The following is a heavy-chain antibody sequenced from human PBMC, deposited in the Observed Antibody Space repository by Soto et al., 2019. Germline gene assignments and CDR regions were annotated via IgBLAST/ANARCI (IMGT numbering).Heavy chain of an antibody. CDR2: IIPFIGTT. J-gene: IGHJ5*02. CDR1: GGTFSSYA. Sequence: GASVKVSCKASGGTFSSYAISWVRQAPGQGLEWMGGIIPFIGTTNYAQKFQGRVTITTDESTSTAYMELRSLRSDDTAVYYCARDVDCTNGVCYTAGATNWFDPWGQGTLVTVSS. D-gene: IGHD2-8*01. V-gene: IGHV1-69*05. CDR3: ARDVDCTNGVCYTAGATNWFDP.